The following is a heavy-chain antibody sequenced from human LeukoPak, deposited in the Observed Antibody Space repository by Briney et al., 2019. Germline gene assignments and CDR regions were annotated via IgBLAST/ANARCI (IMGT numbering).Heavy chain of an antibody. J-gene: IGHJ4*02. Sequence: ASVKVSCKASGYTFTSYDINWVRQATGQGLEWMGWINPNSGGTNYAQKFQGRVTMTRDTSISTAYMELSRLRSDDTAVYYCARDSSGQTDYWGQGTLVTVSS. CDR2: INPNSGGT. V-gene: IGHV1-2*02. CDR3: ARDSSGQTDY. CDR1: GYTFTSYD. D-gene: IGHD3-22*01.